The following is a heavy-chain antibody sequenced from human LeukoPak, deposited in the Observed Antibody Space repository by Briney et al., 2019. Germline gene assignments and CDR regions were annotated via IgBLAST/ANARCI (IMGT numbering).Heavy chain of an antibody. CDR3: ARDGSFWSGFHAFDL. V-gene: IGHV3-7*01. CDR2: IKGDGSAK. J-gene: IGHJ3*01. CDR1: GFAFSDSW. D-gene: IGHD3-3*01. Sequence: GGSLRLSCAASGFAFSDSWMTWIRQAPGKGLEWVAFIKGDGSAKKYVDSVKGRFTISRDNAKKSLYLEMSSLRAEDTAVYYCARDGSFWSGFHAFDLWGQGTVVTVSS.